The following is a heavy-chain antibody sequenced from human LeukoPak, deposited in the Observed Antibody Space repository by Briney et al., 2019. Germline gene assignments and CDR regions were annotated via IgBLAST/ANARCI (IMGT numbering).Heavy chain of an antibody. J-gene: IGHJ6*03. CDR1: GFTFSSYW. CDR3: ARESDLPYYYYMDV. V-gene: IGHV3-7*01. CDR2: IKQDGSEK. Sequence: PGGSLRLSCAASGFTFSSYWMSWVRQAPGKGLEWVANIKQDGSEKYYVDSVKGRFTISRDNAKNSLYLQMNSLRAEDTAVYYCARESDLPYYYYMDVWGKGTTVTVSS.